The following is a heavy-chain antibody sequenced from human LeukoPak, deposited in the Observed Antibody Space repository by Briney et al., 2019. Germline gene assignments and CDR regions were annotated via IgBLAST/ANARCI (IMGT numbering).Heavy chain of an antibody. D-gene: IGHD6-13*01. CDR3: ARGWVYYTMGHFDY. V-gene: IGHV4-34*01. Sequence: PSETLSLTCAVYGGSFSGYYWSWIRQPPGKGLEWIGEINHSGSTNYNPSLKSRVTISVDTSKNQFSLKLSSVTAADTAAYYCARGWVYYTMGHFDYWGQGTLVTVSS. CDR2: INHSGST. CDR1: GGSFSGYY. J-gene: IGHJ4*02.